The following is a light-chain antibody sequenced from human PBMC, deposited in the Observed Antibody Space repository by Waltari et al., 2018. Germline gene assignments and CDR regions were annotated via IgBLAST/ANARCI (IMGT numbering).Light chain of an antibody. CDR2: VNSDGSH. CDR3: QTWGTGIHVV. V-gene: IGLV4-69*01. J-gene: IGLJ2*01. CDR1: SGHSRYT. Sequence: QLVLTQSPSASASLGASVKLTCTLSSGHSRYTIAWHQQQPEKGPRYLMKVNSDGSHSKGDGIPDRCSGSSPGAERYLTISSLQSEDEADYYCQTWGTGIHVVFGGGTKLTVL.